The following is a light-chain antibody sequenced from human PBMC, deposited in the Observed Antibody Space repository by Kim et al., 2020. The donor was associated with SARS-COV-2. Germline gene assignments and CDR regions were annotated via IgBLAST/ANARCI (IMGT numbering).Light chain of an antibody. Sequence: EIVMTQSPVTLSVSPGERATLSCRASQSVSSNLAWYQQKPGQAPRLLIYGASTRATGIPARFSGSGSGTEFTLTISSLQSEDFALYYCQQYNNWPGTFGQGTKLEI. J-gene: IGKJ1*01. CDR1: QSVSSN. CDR3: QQYNNWPGT. V-gene: IGKV3-15*01. CDR2: GAS.